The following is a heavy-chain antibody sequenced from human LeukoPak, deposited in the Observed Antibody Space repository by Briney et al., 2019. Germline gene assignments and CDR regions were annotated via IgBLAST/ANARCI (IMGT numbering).Heavy chain of an antibody. CDR2: IKQDGHEN. J-gene: IGHJ4*02. CDR1: GFTFSQYW. D-gene: IGHD3-22*01. V-gene: IGHV3-7*03. Sequence: GGSLRLSCVASGFTFSQYWMSWVRQAPGKGLEWVANIKQDGHENYYADSVKGRFTISRDNSKNTLYLQMNSLRAEDTAIYYCAKGIDDTSGWNDYWGQGTLVAVSS. CDR3: AKGIDDTSGWNDY.